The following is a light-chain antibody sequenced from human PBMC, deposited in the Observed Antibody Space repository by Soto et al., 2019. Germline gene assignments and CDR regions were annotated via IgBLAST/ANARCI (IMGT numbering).Light chain of an antibody. V-gene: IGKV3D-15*01. J-gene: IGKJ1*01. CDR1: QSVSSN. Sequence: EIVMTQSPATLSVSPGKRATLSSRASQSVSSNLAWYQQKHGQAPRLLIYGTSTRDTGIPARFSGSGSGTECTLTISRLQSEDFEVYYCQQYNNWPRTFGQGTKVDIK. CDR3: QQYNNWPRT. CDR2: GTS.